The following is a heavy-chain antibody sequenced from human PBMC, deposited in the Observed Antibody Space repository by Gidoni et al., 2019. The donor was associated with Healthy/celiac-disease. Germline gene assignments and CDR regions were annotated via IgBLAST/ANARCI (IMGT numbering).Heavy chain of an antibody. CDR2: IYPGDSDT. Sequence: EVQLVQSGAAVKKPGEYLKISCKGSGYSFTSYWVGWVRPMSGKGLEWMGIIYPGDSDTRYSPSVQGQVTVSADKSISTAYLQWSSLKASDTAMYYCARLRNGESVYGMDVWGQGTTVTVSS. CDR1: GYSFTSYW. V-gene: IGHV5-51*01. J-gene: IGHJ6*02. D-gene: IGHD2-8*01. CDR3: ARLRNGESVYGMDV.